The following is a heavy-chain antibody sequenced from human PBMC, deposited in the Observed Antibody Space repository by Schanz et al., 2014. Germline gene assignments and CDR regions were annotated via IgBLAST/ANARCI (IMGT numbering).Heavy chain of an antibody. CDR2: IKQDGSEK. Sequence: EVQLVESGGGLVQPGGSLRLSCAASGFTFSSYWMSWVRQAPGKGLEWVANIKQDGSEKYYVDSVQGRFIISRDNAKNSLYLQMNSLRAEDTAVYYCARDGYNAYDLKRGDYWGQGTQVAVSS. V-gene: IGHV3-7*01. CDR1: GFTFSSYW. CDR3: ARDGYNAYDLKRGDY. D-gene: IGHD5-12*01. J-gene: IGHJ4*02.